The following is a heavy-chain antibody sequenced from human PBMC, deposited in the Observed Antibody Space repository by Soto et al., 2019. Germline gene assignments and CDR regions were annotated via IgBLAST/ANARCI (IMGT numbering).Heavy chain of an antibody. CDR1: GFTFSTFS. D-gene: IGHD2-15*01. V-gene: IGHV3-21*02. CDR2: ISSSSRYK. Sequence: VQLVESGGGLVKPGGSLRLSCAASGFTFSTFSMNWVRQAPGKGLEWVSFISSSSRYKYYADSVKGRFTISRDNPKNSLYLQMNGLRVEDTAVYYCARDSGYCSGGSCYSGYFQSWGQGTLVTVSS. CDR3: ARDSGYCSGGSCYSGYFQS. J-gene: IGHJ1*01.